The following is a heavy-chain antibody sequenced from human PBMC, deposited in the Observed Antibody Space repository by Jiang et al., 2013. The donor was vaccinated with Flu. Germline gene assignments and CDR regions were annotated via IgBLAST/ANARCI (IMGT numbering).Heavy chain of an antibody. Sequence: VQLLESGGGVAQPGKSLRLSCAASGFTFNIHGMHWVRQAPGKGLEWVASVWSDGTHEDYTDSVKGRFTISRDNSENTVSLYMDSLRAEDMAVYFCVREGPFSGTNAFDIWGQGTMVTVSS. CDR2: VWSDGTHE. J-gene: IGHJ3*02. D-gene: IGHD1-1*01. CDR3: VREGPFSGTNAFDI. V-gene: IGHV3-33*03. CDR1: GFTFNIHG.